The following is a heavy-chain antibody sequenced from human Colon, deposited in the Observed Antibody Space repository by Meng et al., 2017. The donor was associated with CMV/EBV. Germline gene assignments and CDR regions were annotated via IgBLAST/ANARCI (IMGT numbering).Heavy chain of an antibody. CDR1: GYTFTSYW. D-gene: IGHD3-9*01. V-gene: IGHV1-46*01. Sequence: ASVKVSCKTSGYTFTSYWMHWVRQARGQGFEWMGIISPSAGTTVYAQKFQGRISMTRDMSSTTVYLELISLWSDDTAVYFCVRAPGPARTGADIDAWGQGTLVTVSS. CDR2: ISPSAGTT. J-gene: IGHJ5*02. CDR3: VRAPGPARTGADIDA.